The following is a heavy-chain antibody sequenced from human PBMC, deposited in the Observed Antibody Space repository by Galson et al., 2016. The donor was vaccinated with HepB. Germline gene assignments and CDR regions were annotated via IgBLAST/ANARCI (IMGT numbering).Heavy chain of an antibody. CDR1: GFTFSVSS. J-gene: IGHJ5*02. CDR3: AKRYCSGGSCYHVDH. D-gene: IGHD2-15*01. CDR2: TRSKTDNYAT. V-gene: IGHV3-73*01. Sequence: SLRLSCAASGFTFSVSSIHWVRQASRGGLEWVGRTRSKTDNYATTYAESVKGRFTISRDDSKNTAYLQMNSLRAEDTAVYYCAKRYCSGGSCYHVDHWGQGTLVTVSS.